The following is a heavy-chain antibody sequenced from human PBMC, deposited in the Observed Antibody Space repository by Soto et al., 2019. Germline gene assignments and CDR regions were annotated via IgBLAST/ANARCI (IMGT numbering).Heavy chain of an antibody. CDR2: IYYSGST. CDR3: ARVRYYGSGRYYPYYFDY. CDR1: GGSISSGGYY. J-gene: IGHJ4*02. Sequence: SETLSLTCTVSGGSISSGGYYWSWIRQHPGKGLEWIGYIYYSGSTYYNPSLKSRVTISVDTSKNQFSLKLSSVTAADTAVYYCARVRYYGSGRYYPYYFDYWGQRTLVTV. V-gene: IGHV4-31*03. D-gene: IGHD3-10*01.